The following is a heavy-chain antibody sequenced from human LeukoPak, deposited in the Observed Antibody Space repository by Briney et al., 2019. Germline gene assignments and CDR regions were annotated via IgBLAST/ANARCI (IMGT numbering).Heavy chain of an antibody. J-gene: IGHJ4*02. CDR3: ARGMGATTVFDH. Sequence: GGSLRLSCAASGFTFSSYDMHWVRQATGKGLEWVSAIGTAGDTYYPGSVKGRFTISRENAKNSLYLQMNSLRAGDTAVYYCARGMGATTVFDHWGQGTLVTVSS. D-gene: IGHD1-26*01. CDR1: GFTFSSYD. V-gene: IGHV3-13*01. CDR2: IGTAGDT.